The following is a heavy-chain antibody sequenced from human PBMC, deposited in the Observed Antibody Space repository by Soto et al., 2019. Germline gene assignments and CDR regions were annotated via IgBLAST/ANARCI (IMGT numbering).Heavy chain of an antibody. Sequence: KTSETLSLTCTVSGGSISSYYWSWIRQPAGKGLEWIGRIYTSGSTNYNPSLKSRVTMSVDTSKNQFSLKLSSVTAADTAVYYCARDNWWEGNYYGMDVWGQGTTVTVSS. CDR2: IYTSGST. J-gene: IGHJ6*02. CDR1: GGSISSYY. CDR3: ARDNWWEGNYYGMDV. V-gene: IGHV4-4*07. D-gene: IGHD2-8*02.